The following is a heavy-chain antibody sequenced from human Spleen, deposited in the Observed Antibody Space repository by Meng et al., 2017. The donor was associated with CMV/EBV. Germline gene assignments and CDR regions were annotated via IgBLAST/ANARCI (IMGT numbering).Heavy chain of an antibody. Sequence: SETLSLTCTVSGYSISSSSYYWGWIRQPPGKGLEWIGSIYYSGSTYYNPSLKSRVTISVDTSKNQFSLKLSSVTAADTAVYYCAREAVVVPAEDYWGQGTLVTVSS. V-gene: IGHV4-39*07. CDR1: GYSISSSSYY. CDR2: IYYSGST. J-gene: IGHJ4*02. D-gene: IGHD2-2*01. CDR3: AREAVVVPAEDY.